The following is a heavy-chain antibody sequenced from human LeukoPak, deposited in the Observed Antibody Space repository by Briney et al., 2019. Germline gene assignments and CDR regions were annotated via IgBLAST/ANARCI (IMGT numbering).Heavy chain of an antibody. V-gene: IGHV4-34*01. D-gene: IGHD5-18*01. CDR3: ARGASVDTAMVPFDY. J-gene: IGHJ4*02. CDR1: GGSFSGYY. CDR2: INHSGST. Sequence: SETLSLTCAVYGGSFSGYYWSWIRQPPGKGLEWIGEINHSGSTNYNPSLKSRVTISVDTSKNQFSLKLSSVTAADTAVYYCARGASVDTAMVPFDYWGQGTLVTVSS.